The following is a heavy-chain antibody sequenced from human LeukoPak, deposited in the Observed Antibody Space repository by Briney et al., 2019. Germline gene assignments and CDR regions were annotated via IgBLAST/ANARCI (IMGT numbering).Heavy chain of an antibody. D-gene: IGHD2-15*01. CDR3: ARESCSGGSCYRYFDY. CDR1: GFTFTDYY. Sequence: GGSLRLSCAASGFTFTDYYLSWIRQAPGKGLEWVSFISSSGTTIYYADSVKGGFTISRDNAKKSLHLQMNSLRAEDTAVYYCARESCSGGSCYRYFDYWGQGTLVTVSS. J-gene: IGHJ4*02. CDR2: ISSSGTTI. V-gene: IGHV3-11*04.